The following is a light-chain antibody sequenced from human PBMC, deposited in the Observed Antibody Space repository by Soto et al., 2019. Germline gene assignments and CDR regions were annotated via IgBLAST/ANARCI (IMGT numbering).Light chain of an antibody. J-gene: IGLJ2*01. CDR2: DVS. CDR3: CSFTRDNNQV. CDR1: RSDVGGYNY. V-gene: IGLV2-14*01. Sequence: QSVLTQPASVSGSPGQSITISSTGTRSDVGGYNYVSWYQQHPGKAPKLMIFDVSNRPSGVSSRFSGSKSGNTASLTISGLQAEDEADHYCCSFTRDNNQVFGGGTKVTVL.